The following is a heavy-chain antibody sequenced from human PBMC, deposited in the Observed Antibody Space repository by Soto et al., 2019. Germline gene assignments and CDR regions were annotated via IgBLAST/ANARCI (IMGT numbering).Heavy chain of an antibody. Sequence: EVQLVESGGGLVQPGRSLRLSCAASGFTFDDYAMHWVRQAPGKGLEWVSGISWNSGSIGYADSVKGRFTISRDNAKNSLYLHMNSLRAEDTALYYCAKAPYYYDSSANFDYWGQGTLVTVSS. CDR1: GFTFDDYA. D-gene: IGHD3-22*01. CDR2: ISWNSGSI. CDR3: AKAPYYYDSSANFDY. V-gene: IGHV3-9*01. J-gene: IGHJ4*02.